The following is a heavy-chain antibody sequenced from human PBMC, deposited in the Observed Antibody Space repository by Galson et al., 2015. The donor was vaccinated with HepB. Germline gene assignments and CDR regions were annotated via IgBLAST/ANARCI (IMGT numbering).Heavy chain of an antibody. D-gene: IGHD3-22*01. J-gene: IGHJ4*02. CDR1: GFTVSSNY. V-gene: IGHV3-66*01. CDR2: IYSGGST. CDR3: ARGKERKTYYYDSSGYYYRGVDY. Sequence: SLRLSCAASGFTVSSNYMSWVRQAPGKGLEWVSVIYSGGSTYYADSVKGRFTISRDNSKNTLYLQMNSLRAEDTAVYYCARGKERKTYYYDSSGYYYRGVDYWGQGTLVTVSS.